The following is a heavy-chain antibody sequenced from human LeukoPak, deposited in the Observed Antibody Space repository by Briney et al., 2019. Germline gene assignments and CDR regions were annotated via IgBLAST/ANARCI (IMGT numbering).Heavy chain of an antibody. D-gene: IGHD2-2*01. J-gene: IGHJ6*03. CDR1: VHPHSLYY. CDR2: IYSTGST. CDR3: ARDRDPVVPDALPNVYYHYYMDV. Sequence: SDTQSLPCSVWVHPHSLYYGRGIRQPAGKGLEWLGRIYSTGSTTYNPSLKSRVTMSVDTSKNHFSLKVTSVTAADSAVYYCARDRDPVVPDALPNVYYHYYMDVWGKGTTVTVSS. V-gene: IGHV4-4*07.